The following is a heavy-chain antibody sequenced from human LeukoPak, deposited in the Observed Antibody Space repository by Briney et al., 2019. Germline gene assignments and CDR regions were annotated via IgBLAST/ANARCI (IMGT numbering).Heavy chain of an antibody. J-gene: IGHJ4*02. V-gene: IGHV3-23*01. CDR1: GFTFSSYA. D-gene: IGHD2-8*01. CDR2: ISGSGGGT. CDR3: AKVGVQLSFTYNGY. Sequence: GGSLRLSCAASGFTFSSYAMSWVRQAPGKRLEWVSAISGSGGGTYYADSVKGRFTISRDNSKNTLYLQMNSLRAEDTAVYYCAKVGVQLSFTYNGYWGQGTLVTVSS.